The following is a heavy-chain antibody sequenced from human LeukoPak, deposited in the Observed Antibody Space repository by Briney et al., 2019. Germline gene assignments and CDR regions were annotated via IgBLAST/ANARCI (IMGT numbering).Heavy chain of an antibody. CDR1: GLTFSYYW. D-gene: IGHD4-11*01. V-gene: IGHV3-74*01. CDR3: ARDHSNSHWFDP. Sequence: GRPLRLSCAASGLTFSYYWMHWVRKAPGQGLVWVSRINSDGSSTSYADSVKGRFTISRDNAKNPLYLQMNSLRAEDTAVYYCARDHSNSHWFDPWGQGTLVTVS. CDR2: INSDGSST. J-gene: IGHJ5*02.